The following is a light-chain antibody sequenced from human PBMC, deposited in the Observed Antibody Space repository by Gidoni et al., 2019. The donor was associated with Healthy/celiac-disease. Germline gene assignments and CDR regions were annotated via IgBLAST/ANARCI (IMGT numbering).Light chain of an antibody. CDR1: NIGSKS. V-gene: IGLV3-21*04. Sequence: SYVLTQPPSVSVAPGKTARITCGGNNIGSKSVHWYQQKQGQAPVLVIYYDSDRPSGIPERFSGSNSGNTATLTISRVEAGAEADYYCQVWDSSSDHWVFGGGTKLTVL. CDR2: YDS. J-gene: IGLJ3*02. CDR3: QVWDSSSDHWV.